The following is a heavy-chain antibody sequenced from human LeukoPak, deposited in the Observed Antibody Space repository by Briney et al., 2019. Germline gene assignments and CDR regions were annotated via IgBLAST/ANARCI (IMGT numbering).Heavy chain of an antibody. CDR1: GGTFSSYA. J-gene: IGHJ4*02. CDR2: ISAYNGNT. CDR3: ARDPGGLSGSDPKSDY. V-gene: IGHV1-18*01. D-gene: IGHD1-26*01. Sequence: ASVKVSCKASGGTFSSYAISWVRQAPGQGLEWMGWISAYNGNTNYAQKLQGRVTMTTDTSTSTAYMELRSLRSDDTAVYYCARDPGGLSGSDPKSDYWGQGTLVTVSS.